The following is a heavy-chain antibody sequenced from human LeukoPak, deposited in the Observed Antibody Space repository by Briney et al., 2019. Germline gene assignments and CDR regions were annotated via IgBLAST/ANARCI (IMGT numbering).Heavy chain of an antibody. V-gene: IGHV3-30-3*01. D-gene: IGHD3-22*01. J-gene: IGHJ4*02. Sequence: PGGSLRLSCAASGFTFSSYAMHWVRQAPGKGLEWVAVISYDGSNKYYADSVKGRFTISRDNSKNTLYLQMNSLRAEDTAVYYCARGGGYYYDSSGYYYGYWGQGTLVTVSS. CDR3: ARGGGYYYDSSGYYYGY. CDR1: GFTFSSYA. CDR2: ISYDGSNK.